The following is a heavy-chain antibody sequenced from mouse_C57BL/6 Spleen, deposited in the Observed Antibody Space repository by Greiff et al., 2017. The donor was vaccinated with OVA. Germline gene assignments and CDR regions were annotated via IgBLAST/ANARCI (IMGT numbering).Heavy chain of an antibody. D-gene: IGHD1-1*01. V-gene: IGHV5-4*01. Sequence: DVKVEESGGGLVKPGGSLKLSCAASGFTFSSYAMSWVRQTPEKRLEWVATISDGGSYTYYPDNVKGRFTLSRDNAKNTLYLQMSHLKSEDTAMYYCARDRDYYGSSVYWYFDVWGTGTTVTVSS. CDR1: GFTFSSYA. CDR2: ISDGGSYT. CDR3: ARDRDYYGSSVYWYFDV. J-gene: IGHJ1*03.